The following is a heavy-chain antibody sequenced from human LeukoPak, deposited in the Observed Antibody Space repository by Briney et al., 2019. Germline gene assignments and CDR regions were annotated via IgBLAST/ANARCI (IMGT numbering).Heavy chain of an antibody. V-gene: IGHV4-34*01. CDR1: GGSFSGYY. CDR2: INHSEST. J-gene: IGHJ4*02. D-gene: IGHD1-7*01. Sequence: PSETLSLTCAVYGGSFSGYYWSWIRQPPGQGLEWIGEINHSESTNYNPCLKSRVTISVDTSKNQFSLKLSSVTAADTAVYYCARGDNWNYYPLDYWGQGTPVTVSS. CDR3: ARGDNWNYYPLDY.